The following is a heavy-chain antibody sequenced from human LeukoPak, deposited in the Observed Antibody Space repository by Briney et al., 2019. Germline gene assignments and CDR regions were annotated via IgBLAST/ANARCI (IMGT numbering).Heavy chain of an antibody. CDR1: GFTFSSYW. CDR2: ISYDGSNK. CDR3: AINRGYYYDSSGLDY. J-gene: IGHJ4*01. D-gene: IGHD3-22*01. Sequence: GGSLRLSCAASGFTFSSYWVNWARQAPGKGLEWVAVISYDGSNKYYADSVKGRFTISRDNSKNTLYLQMNSLGAEDTAVYYRAINRGYYYDSSGLDYWGQGTLVTVSS. V-gene: IGHV3-30-3*01.